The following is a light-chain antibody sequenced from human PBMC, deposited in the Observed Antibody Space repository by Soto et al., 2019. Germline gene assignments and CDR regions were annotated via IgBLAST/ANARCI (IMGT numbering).Light chain of an antibody. J-gene: IGKJ1*01. CDR2: DAA. CDR3: QQYNDWPRT. Sequence: EIVMTQSPGTLSVSPGARATLSCRASQSVNSNLAWYQQKPGQSPRLLIYDAATRATDIPARFSGSGSGTKFTLTISSLQSEDLAVYYGQQYNDWPRTFGQGTKVEIK. V-gene: IGKV3-15*01. CDR1: QSVNSN.